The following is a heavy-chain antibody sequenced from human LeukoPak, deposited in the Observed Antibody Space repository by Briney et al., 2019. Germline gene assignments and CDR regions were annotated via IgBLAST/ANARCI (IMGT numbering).Heavy chain of an antibody. D-gene: IGHD3-10*01. V-gene: IGHV3-30*04. CDR1: GFTFSSYA. CDR2: ISYDGSNK. Sequence: PGGSLRLSCAASGFTFSSYAMHWVRQAPGKGLEWVAVISYDGSNKYYADSVKGRFTISRDNSKNTLYLQMNSLRAEDTAVYYCARDITMVRGRYYYYGVDVWGKGTTVTVSS. CDR3: ARDITMVRGRYYYYGVDV. J-gene: IGHJ6*04.